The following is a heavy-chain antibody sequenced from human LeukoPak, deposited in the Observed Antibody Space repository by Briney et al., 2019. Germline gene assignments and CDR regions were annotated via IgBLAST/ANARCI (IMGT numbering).Heavy chain of an antibody. CDR3: AREMKTNTYYMDV. J-gene: IGHJ6*03. D-gene: IGHD1-7*01. V-gene: IGHV4-4*07. Sequence: SETLSLTCTVSGGSISSYYWSWIRQPAGKGLEWIGRNYTSGSTNYNPSLKSRVTMSVDTSKNQFSLKLSSVTAADTAVYYCAREMKTNTYYMDVWGKGTTVTVSS. CDR2: NYTSGST. CDR1: GGSISSYY.